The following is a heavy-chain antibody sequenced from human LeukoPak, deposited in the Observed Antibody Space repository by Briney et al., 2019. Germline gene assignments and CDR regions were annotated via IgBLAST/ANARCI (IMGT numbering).Heavy chain of an antibody. CDR3: AKSQDSSGYYFFDY. D-gene: IGHD3-22*01. CDR2: ISGSGGST. Sequence: PGGSLRLSCAASGFTFSDYYMSWVRQAPGKGLEWVSAISGSGGSTYYADSVKGRFTISRDNSKNTLYLQMNSLRAEDTAVYYCAKSQDSSGYYFFDYWGQGTLVTVSS. J-gene: IGHJ4*02. CDR1: GFTFSDYY. V-gene: IGHV3-23*01.